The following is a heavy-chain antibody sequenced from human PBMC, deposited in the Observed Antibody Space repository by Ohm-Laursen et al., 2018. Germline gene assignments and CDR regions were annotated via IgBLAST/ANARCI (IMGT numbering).Heavy chain of an antibody. CDR3: ARGGRRGGYYYYYGMDV. CDR2: ITHSGST. Sequence: SGTLSLTCSVSGDSISAHYWSWIRQPPGKGLQWIGDITHSGSTSYNSSLKSRVTISVDTSKNQFSLKLRPVTAADTAVYYCARGGRRGGYYYYYGMDVWGQGTTVTVSS. CDR1: GDSISAHY. V-gene: IGHV4-34*01. J-gene: IGHJ6*02. D-gene: IGHD1-14*01.